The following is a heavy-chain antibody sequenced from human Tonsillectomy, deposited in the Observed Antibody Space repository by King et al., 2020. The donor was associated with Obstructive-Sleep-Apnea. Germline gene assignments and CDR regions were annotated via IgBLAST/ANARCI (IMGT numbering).Heavy chain of an antibody. D-gene: IGHD5-12*01. CDR2: TYYRSKWYN. CDR3: ARADSGYITT. V-gene: IGHV6-1*01. CDR1: GDTVSSNSAA. Sequence: VQLQQSGPGLVKPSQTLLLTCAISGDTVSSNSAAWSWIRQSPSRGLEWLGRTYYRSKWYNGYAASLKSRITIKPDTSKNQFSLQLNSVTPEDTAVYYCARADSGYITTWGQGTLVTVSS. J-gene: IGHJ4*02.